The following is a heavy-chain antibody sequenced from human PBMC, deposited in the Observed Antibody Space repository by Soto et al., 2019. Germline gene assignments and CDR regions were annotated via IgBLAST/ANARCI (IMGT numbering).Heavy chain of an antibody. D-gene: IGHD1-26*01. J-gene: IGHJ3*02. CDR1: GFTFGDYA. CDR2: INWNSGNI. CDR3: AKDRYSGSYADAFDI. Sequence: EVQLVESGGGLVQPGRSLRLSCAASGFTFGDYAMHWVRQAPGKGLEWVSGINWNSGNIGYADSVKGRFTISRDNAKNSVYLQMNSLRGEDTALYYCAKDRYSGSYADAFDIWGQGTMVTVSS. V-gene: IGHV3-9*01.